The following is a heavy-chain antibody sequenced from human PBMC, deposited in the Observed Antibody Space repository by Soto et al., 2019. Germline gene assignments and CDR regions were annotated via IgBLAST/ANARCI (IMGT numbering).Heavy chain of an antibody. Sequence: QVQLVESGGGVVQPGRSLRLSCAASGFTFSSYAMHWVRQAPGKGLEWVAVISYDGSNKYYADSVKGRFTISRDNSENTLYLQMNSLRAEDTAVYYCARSWYGVVSYWGQGTLVTVSS. J-gene: IGHJ4*02. V-gene: IGHV3-30-3*01. CDR3: ARSWYGVVSY. CDR2: ISYDGSNK. D-gene: IGHD2-8*01. CDR1: GFTFSSYA.